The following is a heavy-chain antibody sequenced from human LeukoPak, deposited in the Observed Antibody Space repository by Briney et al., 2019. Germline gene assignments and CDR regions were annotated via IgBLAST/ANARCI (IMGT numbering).Heavy chain of an antibody. CDR2: ISSSSSTI. V-gene: IGHV3-48*01. J-gene: IGHJ4*02. CDR1: GFTFSSYS. Sequence: GGSLRLSCAASGFTFSSYSMNWVRQAPGKGLEWVSYISSSSSTIYYADSVKGRFTISRDNAKNSLYLQMNSLRAEDMAVYYCARMMGYSGSYWAFDYWGQGTLVTVSS. D-gene: IGHD1-26*01. CDR3: ARMMGYSGSYWAFDY.